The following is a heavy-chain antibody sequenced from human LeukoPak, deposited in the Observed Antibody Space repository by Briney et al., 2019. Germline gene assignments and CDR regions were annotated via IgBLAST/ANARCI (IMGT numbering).Heavy chain of an antibody. CDR3: AKDMAPAPATTALLDY. V-gene: IGHV3-30*02. CDR2: IRYDGSNK. Sequence: GGSLRLSCAASGFTFSSYGMHWVRQAPGKGLEWVAFIRYDGSNKYYADSVRGRFTISKDNSKNTLYLQMNSLRAEDTAVYYCAKDMAPAPATTALLDYWGQGTLVTVSS. D-gene: IGHD1-26*01. J-gene: IGHJ4*02. CDR1: GFTFSSYG.